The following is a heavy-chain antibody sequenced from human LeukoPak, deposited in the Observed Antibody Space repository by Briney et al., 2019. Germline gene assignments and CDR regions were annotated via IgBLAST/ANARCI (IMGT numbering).Heavy chain of an antibody. CDR2: INSDGSST. CDR1: GFTFSSYW. Sequence: GGSLRLSCAASGFTFSSYWMHWVRQGPGKGLVWVSRINSDGSSTSYADSVKGRFTISRDNAKNTLYLQMNSLRAEDTAVYYCARPSGYCSGGSCPRWFDPWGQGTLVTVSS. CDR3: ARPSGYCSGGSCPRWFDP. V-gene: IGHV3-74*01. J-gene: IGHJ5*02. D-gene: IGHD2-15*01.